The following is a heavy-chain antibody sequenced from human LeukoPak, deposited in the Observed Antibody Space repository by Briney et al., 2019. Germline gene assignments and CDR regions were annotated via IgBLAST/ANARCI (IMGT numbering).Heavy chain of an antibody. CDR1: GFTFSSYA. J-gene: IGHJ4*02. CDR2: ISGSGGST. D-gene: IGHD3-9*01. CDR3: ASPGYAILTPLDY. Sequence: GGSLRLSCAASGFTFSSYAISSVIQAPGKGLEWVSAISGSGGSTYYADSVKGRFTISRDNSKNTLYLQMNSLRAEDTAVYYCASPGYAILTPLDYWGQGTLVTVSS. V-gene: IGHV3-23*01.